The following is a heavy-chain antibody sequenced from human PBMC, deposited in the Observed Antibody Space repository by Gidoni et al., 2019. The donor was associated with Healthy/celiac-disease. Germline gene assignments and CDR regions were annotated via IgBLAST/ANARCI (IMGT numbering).Heavy chain of an antibody. J-gene: IGHJ6*02. CDR2: TLPSFGTA. CDR1: GGSFSSYA. D-gene: IGHD4-17*01. V-gene: IGHV1-69*01. Sequence: QVQLVQSGAEVKKPGSSVKVSCTASGGSFSSYAISWERQAPGQGREWMGGTLPSFGTANYAQKFQGRVTITADESTSTAYMELSSLRSEDTAVYYCARGYGDYDYYYYGMDVWGQGTTVTVSS. CDR3: ARGYGDYDYYYYGMDV.